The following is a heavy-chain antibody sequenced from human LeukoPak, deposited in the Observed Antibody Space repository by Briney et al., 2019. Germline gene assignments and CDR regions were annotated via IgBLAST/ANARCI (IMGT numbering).Heavy chain of an antibody. CDR2: VYAGGST. Sequence: GGSLRLSCAASGFTVSSNYMSWVRQAPGKGLEWVSVVYAGGSTYYPDSVKGRFTISRDNSKNTLYLQVYSLRAEDTAVYYCARNYYASGSQFFFDYWGQGTLVTVSS. CDR1: GFTVSSNY. J-gene: IGHJ4*02. V-gene: IGHV3-66*01. D-gene: IGHD3-10*01. CDR3: ARNYYASGSQFFFDY.